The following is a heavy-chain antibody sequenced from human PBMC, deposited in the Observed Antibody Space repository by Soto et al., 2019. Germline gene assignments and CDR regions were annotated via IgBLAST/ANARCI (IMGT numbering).Heavy chain of an antibody. CDR1: GFTFSRYE. D-gene: IGHD3-22*01. CDR2: ISSSGSTI. V-gene: IGHV3-48*03. CDR3: ASNGYYYDSSGSDYRDY. J-gene: IGHJ4*02. Sequence: ESGGGLVQPGGSLRLSCAASGFTFSRYEMNWVRQAPGKGLEWVSYISSSGSTIYYADSVKGRFTISRDNAKNSLYLQMNSLRAEDTAVYYCASNGYYYDSSGSDYRDYWGQGTLVTVSS.